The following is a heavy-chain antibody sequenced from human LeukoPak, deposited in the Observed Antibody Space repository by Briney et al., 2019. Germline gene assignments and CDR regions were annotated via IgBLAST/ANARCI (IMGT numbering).Heavy chain of an antibody. V-gene: IGHV3-21*04. CDR1: GFTFSTYS. Sequence: GGSLRLSCAASGFTFSTYSMNWVRQAPGKGLEWVSSISSSSSYIYYADSVKGRFTISRDNAKKSLYLQMNSLRAEDTAVYYCAKDGGLWVSAHWGDSWGRGTLVTVSS. CDR2: ISSSSSYI. J-gene: IGHJ4*02. CDR3: AKDGGLWVSAHWGDS. D-gene: IGHD7-27*01.